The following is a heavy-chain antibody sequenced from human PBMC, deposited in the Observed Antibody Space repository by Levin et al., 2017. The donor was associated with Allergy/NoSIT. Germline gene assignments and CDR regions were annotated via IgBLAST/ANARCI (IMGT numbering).Heavy chain of an antibody. CDR2: INPNSGGT. D-gene: IGHD5-24*01. J-gene: IGHJ4*02. CDR1: GYTFTGYY. Sequence: ASVKVSCKASGYTFTGYYMHWVRQAPGQGLEWMGWINPNSGGTNYAQKFQGRVTMTRDTSISTAYMELSRLRSDDTAVYYCATLEMATIRANDYWGQGTLVTVSS. CDR3: ATLEMATIRANDY. V-gene: IGHV1-2*02.